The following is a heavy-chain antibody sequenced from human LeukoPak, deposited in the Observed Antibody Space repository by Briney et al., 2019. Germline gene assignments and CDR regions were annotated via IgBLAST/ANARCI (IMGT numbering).Heavy chain of an antibody. V-gene: IGHV4-30-2*01. CDR2: IYHSGST. J-gene: IGHJ4*02. CDR3: ASLDSSGYYSFDY. D-gene: IGHD3-22*01. CDR1: GGSISSGGYS. Sequence: SETLSLTCAVSGGSISSGGYSWSWIRQPPGKGLEWIGYIYHSGSTYYNPSLKSRVTISVDRSKNQFSLKLSSVTAADTAVYYCASLDSSGYYSFDYWGQGTLVTVSS.